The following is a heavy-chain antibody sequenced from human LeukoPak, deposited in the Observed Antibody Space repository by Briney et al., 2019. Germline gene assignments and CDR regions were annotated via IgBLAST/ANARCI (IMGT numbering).Heavy chain of an antibody. CDR1: GPSSTSVYY. Sequence: PSETLSLTCAVSGPSSTSVYYWAWLRQPPGKGLEWVGSIFQSGSTYYTPSLKTRVSISMDKSENHFSLRLTSVTAADTATYYCASGNYDDYFDYWGQGAPVIVSS. D-gene: IGHD3-3*01. CDR2: IFQSGST. J-gene: IGHJ4*02. V-gene: IGHV4-38-2*01. CDR3: ASGNYDDYFDY.